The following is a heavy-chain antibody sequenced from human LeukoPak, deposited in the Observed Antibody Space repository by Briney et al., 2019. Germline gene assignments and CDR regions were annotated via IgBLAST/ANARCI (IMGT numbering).Heavy chain of an antibody. CDR3: AIGWKPFYFDY. Sequence: GASVKVSCKASGYTFTSYDINWVRQASGQGLEWMGWLNPNSGNTAYAQKFQGRVTIIRNTSISTAYMELSSLRSDDTAVYYCAIGWKPFYFDYWGQGTLVTVSS. V-gene: IGHV1-8*03. D-gene: IGHD1-1*01. J-gene: IGHJ4*02. CDR2: LNPNSGNT. CDR1: GYTFTSYD.